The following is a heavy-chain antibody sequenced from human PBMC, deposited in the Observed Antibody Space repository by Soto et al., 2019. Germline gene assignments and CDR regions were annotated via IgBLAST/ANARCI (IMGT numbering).Heavy chain of an antibody. Sequence: GGSLRLSCAASGFTFTNAWMSWVRQAPGKGLEWVSSITDSGGATYYAGSVKGRFTISRDNSKNTLYLQMSSLRAEDTAVYYCARGGSSSWYSLYYFDYWGQGTLVTVSS. V-gene: IGHV3-23*01. CDR1: GFTFTNAW. J-gene: IGHJ4*02. CDR3: ARGGSSSWYSLYYFDY. D-gene: IGHD6-13*01. CDR2: ITDSGGAT.